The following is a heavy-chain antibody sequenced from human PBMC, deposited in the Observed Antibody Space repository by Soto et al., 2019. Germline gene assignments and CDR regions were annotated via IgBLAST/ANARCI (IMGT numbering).Heavy chain of an antibody. CDR3: AKGAVTTFLPSYCYGMDV. J-gene: IGHJ6*02. Sequence: GGSLRLSCAASGFTFSSYAMSWVRQAPGKGLEWVSAISGSGGSTYYADSVKGRFTISRDNSKNTLYLQMNSLRAEDTAVYYCAKGAVTTFLPSYCYGMDVWGQGTTVTVSS. CDR1: GFTFSSYA. CDR2: ISGSGGST. V-gene: IGHV3-23*01. D-gene: IGHD4-17*01.